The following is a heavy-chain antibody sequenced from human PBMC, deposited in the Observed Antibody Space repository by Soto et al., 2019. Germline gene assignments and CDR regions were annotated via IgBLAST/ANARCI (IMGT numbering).Heavy chain of an antibody. J-gene: IGHJ4*02. D-gene: IGHD6-13*01. Sequence: ASVKVSCKAAGYIFSNYYIHWGRQAPGQGLEWMAIINPLPTSGSTNYAQEFQGRVTVTRDTSTSTVYMELSSLRSEDTAIYYCARDLAAAAYWGQGTLVTVSP. CDR1: GYIFSNYY. CDR2: INPLPTSGST. CDR3: ARDLAAAAY. V-gene: IGHV1-46*01.